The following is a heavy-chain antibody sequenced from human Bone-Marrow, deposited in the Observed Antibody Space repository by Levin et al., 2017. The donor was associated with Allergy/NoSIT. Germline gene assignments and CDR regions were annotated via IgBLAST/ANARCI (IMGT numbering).Heavy chain of an antibody. D-gene: IGHD3-10*01. V-gene: IGHV3-11*01. CDR2: ISSSGTTI. CDR1: GFTFREYY. Sequence: GGSLRLSCTASGFTFREYYMSWIRQAPGKGPEWLSYISSSGTTIYYGHSVEGRFTISRDNAKNSLYLQMNSLTVQDTAVYYCVRSALWFGEGDYWGQGALVTVSS. CDR3: VRSALWFGEGDY. J-gene: IGHJ4*02.